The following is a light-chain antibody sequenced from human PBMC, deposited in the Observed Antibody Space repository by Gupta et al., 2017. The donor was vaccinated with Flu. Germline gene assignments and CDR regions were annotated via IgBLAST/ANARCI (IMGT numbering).Light chain of an antibody. CDR1: SSD. CDR2: TNN. Sequence: QSVLTQSPSASGTPGQRVSISCSGSSSDVDWYQQLPGTAPKLLIYTNNQRPSGVPDRFSGSKSGTSASLAISGLQSEDEADYYCAAWDDGLNGWVFGGGTKLTVL. V-gene: IGLV1-44*01. CDR3: AAWDDGLNGWV. J-gene: IGLJ3*02.